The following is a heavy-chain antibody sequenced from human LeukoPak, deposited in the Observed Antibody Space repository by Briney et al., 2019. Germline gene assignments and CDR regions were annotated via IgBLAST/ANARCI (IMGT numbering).Heavy chain of an antibody. D-gene: IGHD2-2*01. CDR1: GYSFTSFW. J-gene: IGHJ6*03. Sequence: GDPRQFSCTGSGYSFTSFWIGGVGQIPGKGLEWMGIGYPGDSDTRYRPAFEGQVTSSADKSICTAYLQWSSLRDSASAMYHCAILYPFSSTRGPYMDFWGEGSAATVSS. CDR2: GYPGDSDT. CDR3: AILYPFSSTRGPYMDF. V-gene: IGHV5-51*01.